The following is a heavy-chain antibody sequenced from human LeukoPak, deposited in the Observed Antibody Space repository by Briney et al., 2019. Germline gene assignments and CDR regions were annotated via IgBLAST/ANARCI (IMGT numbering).Heavy chain of an antibody. CDR3: ARLPKLWPGYYYGMDV. CDR1: GFTFSSYW. J-gene: IGHJ6*02. Sequence: GGSLRLSCAASGFTFSSYWMSWVRQAPGKGLEWVANIKQDGSEKYYVDSVKGRFTISRDNAKNSLYLQMNSLRAEDTAVYYCARLPKLWPGYYYGMDVWGQGTTVTVPS. V-gene: IGHV3-7*01. CDR2: IKQDGSEK. D-gene: IGHD5-18*01.